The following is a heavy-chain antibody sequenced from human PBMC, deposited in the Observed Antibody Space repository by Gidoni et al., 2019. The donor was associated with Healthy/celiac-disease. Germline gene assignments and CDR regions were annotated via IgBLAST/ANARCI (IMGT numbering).Heavy chain of an antibody. CDR2: IWYDGSNK. J-gene: IGHJ6*02. Sequence: HVQLVESGGGVVQPGRSLRLSCAASGFTFRSYGMHWVRQAPGKGLEWVAVIWYDGSNKYYADSVKGRFTISRDNSKNTLYLQMNSLRAEDTAVYYCARDLSSSSYYYYGMDVWGQGTTVTVSS. CDR1: GFTFRSYG. CDR3: ARDLSSSSYYYYGMDV. D-gene: IGHD6-6*01. V-gene: IGHV3-33*01.